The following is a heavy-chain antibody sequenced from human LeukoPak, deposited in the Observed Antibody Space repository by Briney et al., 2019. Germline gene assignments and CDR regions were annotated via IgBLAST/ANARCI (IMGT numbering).Heavy chain of an antibody. CDR3: ARVPYYYDSSGYYGFDY. CDR1: GGSISSGSYS. V-gene: IGHV4-31*03. Sequence: SQTLSLTCTVSGGSISSGSYSWSWIRQHPGKGLEWIGYIYYSGSTYYNPSLKSRVTISVDTSKNQFSLKLSSVTAADTAVYYCARVPYYYDSSGYYGFDYWGQGTLVTVSS. J-gene: IGHJ4*02. CDR2: IYYSGST. D-gene: IGHD3-22*01.